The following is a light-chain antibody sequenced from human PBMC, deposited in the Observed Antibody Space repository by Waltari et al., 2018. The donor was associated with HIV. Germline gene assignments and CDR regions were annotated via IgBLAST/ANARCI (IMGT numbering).Light chain of an antibody. CDR1: KFITDY. CDR3: QQYYSNSLT. CDR2: TAS. J-gene: IGKJ4*01. V-gene: IGKV1-5*03. Sequence: DIQMTQSPYSLSASVGDRVTLTCRAAKFITDYLDWYQQKPGKAPKFLIYTASSFESGVPSRFSGSGSGTDFTLTISSLQPDDFATYYCQQYYSNSLTFGQGTKVEI.